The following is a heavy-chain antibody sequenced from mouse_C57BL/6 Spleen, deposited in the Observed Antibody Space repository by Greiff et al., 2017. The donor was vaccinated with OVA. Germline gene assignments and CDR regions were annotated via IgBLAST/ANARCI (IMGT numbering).Heavy chain of an antibody. CDR3: ARYYYSTPMDY. J-gene: IGHJ4*01. CDR2: INPNNGGT. V-gene: IGHV1-22*01. Sequence: VQLKESGPELVKPGASVKMSCKASGYTFTDYNMHWVKQSHGKSLEWIGYINPNNGGTSYTQKFKGKAPLTVNKSSSTAYMELRSLTSEDSAVYYCARYYYSTPMDYWGQGTSVTVSS. CDR1: GYTFTDYN. D-gene: IGHD2-5*01.